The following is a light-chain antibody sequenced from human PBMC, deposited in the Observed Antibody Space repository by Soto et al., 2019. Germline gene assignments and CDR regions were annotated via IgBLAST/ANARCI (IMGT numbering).Light chain of an antibody. Sequence: AIQMTQSPSSLPASVGDRVTITYRASQGIRDDLGWFQQKPGKAPKLLIHATSNLQRGVPSRFSGSGSGTQFTFTISSLQPEDFASYYCLQDYEYPLTFGQGTKVEIK. V-gene: IGKV1-6*01. CDR3: LQDYEYPLT. CDR1: QGIRDD. CDR2: ATS. J-gene: IGKJ1*01.